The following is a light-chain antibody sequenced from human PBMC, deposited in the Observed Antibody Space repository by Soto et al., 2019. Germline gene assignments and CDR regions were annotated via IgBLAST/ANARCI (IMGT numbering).Light chain of an antibody. Sequence: SALTQPRSVSGSPGQSVTISCTGTSSDVGGYNYVSWYQQHPGKAPKLIIYDVSKWPSGVPDRFSGSKSGNTASLTISGLQAEDEADYYCCSYAGNSLWVFGGGTKVTVL. CDR3: CSYAGNSLWV. CDR1: SSDVGGYNY. CDR2: DVS. J-gene: IGLJ3*02. V-gene: IGLV2-11*01.